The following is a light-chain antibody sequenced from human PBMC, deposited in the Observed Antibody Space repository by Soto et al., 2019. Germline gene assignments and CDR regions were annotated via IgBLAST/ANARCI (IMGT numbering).Light chain of an antibody. CDR1: SSDVGSYNL. V-gene: IGLV2-23*01. J-gene: IGLJ2*01. CDR2: EDT. Sequence: QSALTQPASVSGSPGQSITISCTGTSSDVGSYNLVSWYQQHPGKAPKLMIYEDTKRPSGVSNRFSGAKSGNTASLTISGLQYYDEADYYCSSYAGSNTYVVFGGGTKLTVL. CDR3: SSYAGSNTYVV.